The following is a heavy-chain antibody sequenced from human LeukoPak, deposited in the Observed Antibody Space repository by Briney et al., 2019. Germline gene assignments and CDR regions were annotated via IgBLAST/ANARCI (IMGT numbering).Heavy chain of an antibody. CDR3: ARGIQLWTLIAFDI. D-gene: IGHD5-18*01. Sequence: PSETLSLTCTVSGGSISSGGYYWSWIRQHPGKGLEWIGYIYYSGSTYYNPSLKSRVTISVDTSKNQFSLKLSSVTAADTAVYYCARGIQLWTLIAFDIWGQGTMVTVSS. J-gene: IGHJ3*02. CDR2: IYYSGST. V-gene: IGHV4-31*03. CDR1: GGSISSGGYY.